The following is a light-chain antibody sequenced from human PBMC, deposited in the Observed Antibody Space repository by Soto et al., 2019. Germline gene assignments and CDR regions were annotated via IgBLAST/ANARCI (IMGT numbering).Light chain of an antibody. V-gene: IGLV2-14*01. CDR1: NSDVGGYNY. J-gene: IGLJ1*01. Sequence: QSVLTQPASVSGSPGQSITISCTGTNSDVGGYNYVSWYQQHPGKAPKFMIYDVSSRPSGVSDRFSGSKSGNTASLTISGLQAEDEADYYCSSYTTSNTRQIVFGTGTKLTV. CDR3: SSYTTSNTRQIV. CDR2: DVS.